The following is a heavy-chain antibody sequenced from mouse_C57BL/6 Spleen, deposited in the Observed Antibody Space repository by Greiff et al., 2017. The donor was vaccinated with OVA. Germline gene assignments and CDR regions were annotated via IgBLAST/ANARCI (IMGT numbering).Heavy chain of an antibody. CDR1: GFNIKDDY. CDR3: TTSPFAY. CDR2: IDPENGDT. Sequence: EVKLMESGAELVRPGASVKLSCTASGFNIKDDYMHWVKQRPEQGLEWIGWIDPENGDTEYASKFQGKATITADTSSNTAYLQLSSLTSEDTAVYYCTTSPFAYWGQGTLVTVSA. J-gene: IGHJ3*01. V-gene: IGHV14-4*01.